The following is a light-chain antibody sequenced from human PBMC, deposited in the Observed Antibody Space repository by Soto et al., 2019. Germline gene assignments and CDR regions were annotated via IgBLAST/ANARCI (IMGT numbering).Light chain of an antibody. CDR2: EVS. Sequence: QSALTQPASLSGSPGQSITISCTETSSDVGGYNYVSWYQQHPGKAPKLMIYEVSNRPSGVSNRFSGSKSGNTSSLTISGLQAEDAADYYCSSYTSSSTLDVVFGVGTKLTVL. CDR3: SSYTSSSTLDVV. CDR1: SSDVGGYNY. J-gene: IGLJ2*01. V-gene: IGLV2-14*01.